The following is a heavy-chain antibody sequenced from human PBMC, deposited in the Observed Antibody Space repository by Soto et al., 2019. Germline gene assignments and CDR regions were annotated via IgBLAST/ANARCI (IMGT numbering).Heavy chain of an antibody. CDR1: GGSISNYY. Sequence: SETLSLTCSVSGGSISNYYWSWIRQPPGKGLEWIGYIYYSGSTNYNPSLKSRVTISVDTSKNQFSLKLNSVTAADTAVYYCARVSYGNYYYYYGMDVWGQGTTVTVS. V-gene: IGHV4-59*01. CDR2: IYYSGST. CDR3: ARVSYGNYYYYYGMDV. J-gene: IGHJ6*02. D-gene: IGHD1-26*01.